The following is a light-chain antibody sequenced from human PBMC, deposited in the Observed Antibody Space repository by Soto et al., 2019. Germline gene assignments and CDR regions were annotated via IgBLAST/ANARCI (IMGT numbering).Light chain of an antibody. CDR1: QSVSSSY. J-gene: IGKJ1*01. Sequence: EIVLTQSSGTLSLSPGERATLSCRASQSVSSSYLAWYKQKPGQAPRLLIYGAYSRATGIPDSFSGGGSGTDFTLAISRLEPEDFAVYYCQQYGSSPWTFGQGTKVDIK. CDR2: GAY. CDR3: QQYGSSPWT. V-gene: IGKV3-20*01.